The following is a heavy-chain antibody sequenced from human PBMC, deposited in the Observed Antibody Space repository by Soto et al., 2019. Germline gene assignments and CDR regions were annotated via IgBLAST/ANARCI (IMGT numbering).Heavy chain of an antibody. CDR3: ARVVKTNYYYYGMDV. CDR2: IYYSGST. Sequence: SETLSLTCTVSGGSISSGGYYWSWIRQHPGKGLEWIGYIYYSGSTYYNPSLKSRVTISVDTSKNQFSLKLSSVTAADTAVYYCARVVKTNYYYYGMDVWGQGTTVTVSS. CDR1: GGSISSGGYY. V-gene: IGHV4-31*03. J-gene: IGHJ6*02.